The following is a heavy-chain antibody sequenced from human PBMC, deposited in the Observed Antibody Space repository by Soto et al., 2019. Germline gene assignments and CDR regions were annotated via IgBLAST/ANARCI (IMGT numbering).Heavy chain of an antibody. CDR2: INPKSGGT. J-gene: IGHJ6*02. CDR3: ARGHSTDCSNGVCSFFYNHEMDV. Sequence: ASLKVSCQSSGYSVPAYHIHWVRQAPVQGLEWLGRINPKSGGTSTAQKFQGWVTMTRDRSISTVYMELTRLRSDDTAVYFCARGHSTDCSNGVCSFFYNHEMDVWRQGNTVTGSS. V-gene: IGHV1-2*04. D-gene: IGHD2-8*01. CDR1: GYSVPAYH.